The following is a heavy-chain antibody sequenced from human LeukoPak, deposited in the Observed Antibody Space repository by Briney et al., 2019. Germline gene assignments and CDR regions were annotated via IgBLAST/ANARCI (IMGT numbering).Heavy chain of an antibody. CDR2: ISAYNGNT. D-gene: IGHD6-6*01. Sequence: ASVKVSCKASGYTFTSYGISWVRQAPGQGLEWMGWISAYNGNTNYAQKLQGRVTMTTDTSTSTAYMELSRLRSDDTAVYYCARDFELEYSSSSYAVDWFDPWGQGTLVTVSS. J-gene: IGHJ5*02. CDR3: ARDFELEYSSSSYAVDWFDP. CDR1: GYTFTSYG. V-gene: IGHV1-18*01.